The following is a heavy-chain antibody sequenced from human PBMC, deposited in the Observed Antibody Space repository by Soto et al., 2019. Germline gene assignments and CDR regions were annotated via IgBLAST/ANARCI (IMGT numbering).Heavy chain of an antibody. Sequence: GGSLRLSCAASGFTFSSYWMHWVRPAPGKGLVWVSRINSDGSSTSYAGSVKGRFTISRDNAKNTLYLQMNSLRAEDTAVYYCARQGDYDFWSGPYGMDVWGQGTTVTVSS. CDR3: ARQGDYDFWSGPYGMDV. CDR2: INSDGSST. J-gene: IGHJ6*02. V-gene: IGHV3-74*01. D-gene: IGHD3-3*01. CDR1: GFTFSSYW.